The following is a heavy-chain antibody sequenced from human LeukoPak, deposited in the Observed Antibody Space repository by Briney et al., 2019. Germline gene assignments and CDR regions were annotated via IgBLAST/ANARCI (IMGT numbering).Heavy chain of an antibody. J-gene: IGHJ1*01. CDR3: ARGPYYYDSSGYAAEYFQH. Sequence: ASVKVSCKASGYTFTSYGISWVRQAPGQGLEWMGWISAYNGNTNYAQKLQGRVTMTTDTSTSTAYMELRSLRSDDTAVYHCARGPYYYDSSGYAAEYFQHWGQGTLVTVSS. CDR2: ISAYNGNT. V-gene: IGHV1-18*01. D-gene: IGHD3-22*01. CDR1: GYTFTSYG.